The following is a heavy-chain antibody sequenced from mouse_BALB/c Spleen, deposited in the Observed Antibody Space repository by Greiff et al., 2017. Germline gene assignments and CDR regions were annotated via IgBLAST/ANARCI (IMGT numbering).Heavy chain of an antibody. V-gene: IGHV14-3*02. Sequence: VQLKESGAELVKPGASVKLSCTASGFNIKDTYMHWVKQRPEQGLEWIGRIDPANGNTKYDPKFQGKATITADTSSNTAYLQLSSLTSEDTAVYYCARGDNYGEFAYWGQGTLVTVSA. D-gene: IGHD1-1*01. CDR2: IDPANGNT. CDR1: GFNIKDTY. CDR3: ARGDNYGEFAY. J-gene: IGHJ3*01.